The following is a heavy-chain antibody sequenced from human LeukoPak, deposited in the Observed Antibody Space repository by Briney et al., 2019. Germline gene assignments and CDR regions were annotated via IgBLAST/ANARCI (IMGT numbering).Heavy chain of an antibody. V-gene: IGHV1-69*04. D-gene: IGHD3-10*01. CDR1: GGTFSNYA. CDR3: ARDIYYGSGAGSWFDP. Sequence: SVKVSCKASGGTFSNYAISWVRQAPGQGLEWMGRIIPILGIANYAQEFQGRVTIAADKSTSTAYMELSSLRSEDTAVYYCARDIYYGSGAGSWFDPWGQGTLVTVSS. J-gene: IGHJ5*02. CDR2: IIPILGIA.